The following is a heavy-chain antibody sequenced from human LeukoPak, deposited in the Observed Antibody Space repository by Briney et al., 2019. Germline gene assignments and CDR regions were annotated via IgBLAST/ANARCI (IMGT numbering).Heavy chain of an antibody. CDR3: ARDNRPYYYDSSGYLNWFDP. D-gene: IGHD3-22*01. CDR1: GFTFSSYA. CDR2: ISGSGGST. J-gene: IGHJ5*02. V-gene: IGHV3-23*01. Sequence: PGGSLRLSCAASGFTFSSYAMSWVRQAPGNGLEWVSAISGSGGSTYYADSVKGRFTISRDNSKNTLYLQMNGLRAEDTAVYYCARDNRPYYYDSSGYLNWFDPWGQGTLVTVSS.